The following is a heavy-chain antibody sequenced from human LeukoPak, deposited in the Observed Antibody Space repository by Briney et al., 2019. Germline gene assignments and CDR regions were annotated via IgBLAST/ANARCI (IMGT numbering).Heavy chain of an antibody. D-gene: IGHD3-22*01. CDR2: INPNSGGT. V-gene: IGHV1-2*02. Sequence: ASVKVSCKSSGYTFTGYYMHWVRQAPGQGLEWMGWINPNSGGTNYAQKFQGRVTMTRDTSISTAYMELSRLRSDDTAVYYCARDLQSSSGYYYVVGYWGQGTLVTVSS. CDR1: GYTFTGYY. CDR3: ARDLQSSSGYYYVVGY. J-gene: IGHJ4*02.